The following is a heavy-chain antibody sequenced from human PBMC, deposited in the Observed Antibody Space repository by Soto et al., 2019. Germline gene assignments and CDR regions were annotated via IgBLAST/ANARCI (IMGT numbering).Heavy chain of an antibody. CDR3: AKDMSSGGSCYDY. CDR1: GFTFDDYA. CDR2: ISWNSGSI. J-gene: IGHJ4*02. V-gene: IGHV3-9*01. Sequence: EVQLVESGGGLVQPGRSLRLSCAASGFTFDDYAMHWVRQAPGKGLEWVSGISWNSGSIGYADSVKGRFTISRDNAKNSLYLQMNSLRAEDTALYYCAKDMSSGGSCYDYWVQGTLVTVSS. D-gene: IGHD2-15*01.